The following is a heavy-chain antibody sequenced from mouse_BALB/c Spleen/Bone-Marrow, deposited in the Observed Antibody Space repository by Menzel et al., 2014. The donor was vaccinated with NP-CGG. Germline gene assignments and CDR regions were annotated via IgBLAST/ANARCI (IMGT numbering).Heavy chain of an antibody. V-gene: IGHV1-9*01. J-gene: IGHJ2*01. CDR2: ILPGSGSI. Sequence: QVQLQQSGAELMKPGASVKISCKATGYTFSSYWIEWIKQRPGHGPEWIGEILPGSGSINYNEKFKGKATITADSSSNTAYMQLSSLTSEDSAVYYCARGGWEGPFDYWGQGTTLTVSS. CDR3: ARGGWEGPFDY. CDR1: GYTFSSYW. D-gene: IGHD3-3*01.